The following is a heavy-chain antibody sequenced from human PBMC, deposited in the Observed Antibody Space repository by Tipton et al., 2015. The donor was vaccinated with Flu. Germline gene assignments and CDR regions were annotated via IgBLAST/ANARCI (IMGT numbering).Heavy chain of an antibody. CDR2: LCQSGKT. CDR1: GSSIGGAFC. J-gene: IGHJ5*01. Sequence: TLSLTCSVSGSSIGGAFCWGWIRQPPRKGLQGIGNLCQSGKTYYNPSLKSRVTVAVDRSRNQFSRRLTSVTAADTAVYYWARRDYSNYVSDPKNWFDSWGQGTLVTVSS. V-gene: IGHV4-38-2*01. D-gene: IGHD4-11*01. CDR3: ARRDYSNYVSDPKNWFDS.